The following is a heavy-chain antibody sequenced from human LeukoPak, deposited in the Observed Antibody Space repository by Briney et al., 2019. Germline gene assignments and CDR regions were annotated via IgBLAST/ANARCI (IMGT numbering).Heavy chain of an antibody. V-gene: IGHV4-39*07. CDR1: GGSITARSYY. CDR2: MHHSGST. J-gene: IGHJ5*02. D-gene: IGHD3-22*01. CDR3: ARDPGAYYDSSGYLNWFDP. Sequence: PSETLSLTCTVSGGSITARSYYWGWIRQPPGKGLEWIGSMHHSGSTYYNPSLKSRVTTSVDTSKNQFSLKLSSVTAADTAVYYCARDPGAYYDSSGYLNWFDPWGQGTLVTVSS.